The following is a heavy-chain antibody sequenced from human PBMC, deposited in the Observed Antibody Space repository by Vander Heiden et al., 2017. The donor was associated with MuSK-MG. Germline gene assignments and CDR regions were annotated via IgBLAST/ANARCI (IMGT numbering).Heavy chain of an antibody. J-gene: IGHJ3*02. Sequence: EVHLVESGGGLVQPGGSLRLSCAASGFTVSSNFMTWVRQAPGKGLEWVSFIYRGGDTYYADSVKGRCTISRDNSKNTLYLQMNSLRVEDTAVYYCARDYDSTGPSGGAFDIWGQGTMGNVSS. D-gene: IGHD3-22*01. V-gene: IGHV3-66*01. CDR3: ARDYDSTGPSGGAFDI. CDR1: GFTVSSNF. CDR2: IYRGGDT.